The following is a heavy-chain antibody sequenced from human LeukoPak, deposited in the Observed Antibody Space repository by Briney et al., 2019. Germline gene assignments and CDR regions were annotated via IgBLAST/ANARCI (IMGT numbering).Heavy chain of an antibody. V-gene: IGHV3-30*04. CDR3: ARDKDYYGSGRYFDY. CDR2: ISYDGSNK. CDR1: GFTFSSYA. J-gene: IGHJ4*02. Sequence: GGSLRLSCAASGFTFSSYAMHWVRQAPGKGLEWVAVISYDGSNKYYADSVKGRFTISRDNSRNTLYLQMNSLRAEDTAVYYCARDKDYYGSGRYFDYWGQGTLVTVSS. D-gene: IGHD3-10*01.